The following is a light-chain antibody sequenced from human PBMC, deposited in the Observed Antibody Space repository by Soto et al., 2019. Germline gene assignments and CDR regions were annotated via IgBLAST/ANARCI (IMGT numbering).Light chain of an antibody. V-gene: IGLV2-14*01. CDR3: SSYTSSSTLGV. CDR1: SRDVGVYSH. Sequence: QSALTQPASVSGSPGQSITISCSGTSRDVGVYSHVSWYQQHPGKAPKLMIYEVSNRPSGVSNRFSGSKSGNTASLTISGLQAEDEAVYFCSSYTSSSTLGVFGTGTKLTVL. CDR2: EVS. J-gene: IGLJ1*01.